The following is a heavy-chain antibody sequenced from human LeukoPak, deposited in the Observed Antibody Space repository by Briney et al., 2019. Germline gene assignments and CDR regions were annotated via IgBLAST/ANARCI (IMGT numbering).Heavy chain of an antibody. Sequence: GGSLRLSCAASGFTFSSYTMNWVRQAPGKGLEWVSYISSSSSTVFYADSVKGRFTISRDNAKNSLYLQMNSLRAEDTAVYYCARDGGIAVVGPYYMDVWGKGTTVTVSS. CDR3: ARDGGIAVVGPYYMDV. J-gene: IGHJ6*03. CDR1: GFTFSSYT. V-gene: IGHV3-48*01. CDR2: ISSSSSTV. D-gene: IGHD6-19*01.